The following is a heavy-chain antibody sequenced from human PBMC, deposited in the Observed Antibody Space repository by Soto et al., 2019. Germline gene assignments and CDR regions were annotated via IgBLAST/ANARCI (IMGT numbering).Heavy chain of an antibody. J-gene: IGHJ5*02. CDR2: INHSGST. CDR1: GGSFSGYY. Sequence: QVQLQQWGAGLLKPSETLSLTCAVYGGSFSGYYWSWIRQPPGKGLEWIGEINHSGSTNYNPSLKSRVTISVDTSKSQFSMKLSSVTAADTAVYYCARWVRPGRRWFDPWGQGTLGTVSS. CDR3: ARWVRPGRRWFDP. V-gene: IGHV4-34*01.